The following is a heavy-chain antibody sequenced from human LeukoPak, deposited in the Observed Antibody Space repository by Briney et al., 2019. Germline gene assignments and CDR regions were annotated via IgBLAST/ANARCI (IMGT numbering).Heavy chain of an antibody. CDR3: ARAPRGFQWFVQY. Sequence: PGGCLRLSCATSGFIFSDYAMTWVRQAPGKGLEWVSDISGDGGKTYYADSVKGRFTISRDSSKNMLYLQMSSLRAEDTAVYYCARAPRGFQWFVQYWGQGTLVSVSA. V-gene: IGHV3-23*01. D-gene: IGHD3-22*01. J-gene: IGHJ4*02. CDR2: ISGDGGKT. CDR1: GFIFSDYA.